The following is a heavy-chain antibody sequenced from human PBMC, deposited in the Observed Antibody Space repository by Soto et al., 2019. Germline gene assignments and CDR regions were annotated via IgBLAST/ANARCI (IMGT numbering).Heavy chain of an antibody. Sequence: ASVKVSCKASGYTFTGYYMHWVRQAPGQGLEWMGWINPNSGVTNYAQKFQGRVTMTRDTSTSTADMELNRLRSDDTAVYYCARAGYYDSSGYYYYFDYWGQGTLVTVSS. J-gene: IGHJ4*02. CDR3: ARAGYYDSSGYYYYFDY. V-gene: IGHV1-2*02. CDR1: GYTFTGYY. D-gene: IGHD3-22*01. CDR2: INPNSGVT.